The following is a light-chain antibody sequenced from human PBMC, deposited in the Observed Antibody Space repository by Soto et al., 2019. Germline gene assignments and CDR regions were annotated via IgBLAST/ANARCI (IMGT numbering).Light chain of an antibody. J-gene: IGKJ5*01. CDR1: QTVSSY. CDR2: FIS. CDR3: QQTYSRPIT. Sequence: DIELTQSPSSLSAPVGDTFTISFRASQTVSSYLNWYQQKVGQAPRLLIYFISRLQTGVPSRFSGSGSGRDFTLTITSPQPEDSATYYCQQTYSRPITFGQGTRLEIK. V-gene: IGKV1-39*01.